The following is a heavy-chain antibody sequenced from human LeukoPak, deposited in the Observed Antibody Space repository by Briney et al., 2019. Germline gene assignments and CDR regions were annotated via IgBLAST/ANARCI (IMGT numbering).Heavy chain of an antibody. CDR1: RFTFSSYS. J-gene: IGHJ4*02. V-gene: IGHV3-21*01. CDR3: ARAAVAGTVDY. Sequence: GGSLRLSCAASRFTFSSYSMNWVRQAPWKGLEWVSSISSSSNYIYYADSVKGRFTISRDNAKNSLYLQMNSLRAEDTAVYYCARAAVAGTVDYWGQGTLVTVSS. CDR2: ISSSSNYI. D-gene: IGHD6-19*01.